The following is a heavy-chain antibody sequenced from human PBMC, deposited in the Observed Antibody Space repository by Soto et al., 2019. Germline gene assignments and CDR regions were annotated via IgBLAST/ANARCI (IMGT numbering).Heavy chain of an antibody. CDR2: INPSGGST. CDR3: ARGRSMVRGVILYYGMDV. D-gene: IGHD3-10*01. V-gene: IGHV1-46*01. J-gene: IGHJ6*02. Sequence: ASVKGSCTASGYTFTSYYMHWVRQAPGQGLEWMGIINPSGGSTSYAQKFQGRVTMTRDTSTSTVYMELSSLRSEDTAVYYCARGRSMVRGVILYYGMDVWGQGTTVTVSS. CDR1: GYTFTSYY.